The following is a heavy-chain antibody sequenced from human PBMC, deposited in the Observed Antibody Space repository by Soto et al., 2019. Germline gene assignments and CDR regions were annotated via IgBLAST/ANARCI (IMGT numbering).Heavy chain of an antibody. CDR3: VRAGWSSSWYFDY. D-gene: IGHD6-13*01. Sequence: SETLSLTCTVSGASLRDNYWSWIRQAPGKGLEWLGYIYSSGATNSNPSLKSRVTISVDTSKNQFSLRLSSVTAADTAVYYCVRAGWSSSWYFDYWGQGTLVTSPQ. J-gene: IGHJ4*02. CDR1: GASLRDNY. V-gene: IGHV4-59*01. CDR2: IYSSGAT.